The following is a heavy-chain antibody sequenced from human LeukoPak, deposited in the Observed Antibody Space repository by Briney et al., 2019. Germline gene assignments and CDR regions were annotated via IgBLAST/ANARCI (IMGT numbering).Heavy chain of an antibody. V-gene: IGHV3-23*01. D-gene: IGHD2-15*01. J-gene: IGHJ6*03. CDR1: GFTFSSYA. CDR2: ISGSGYTT. CDR3: AKIAAGDLYCSGGSCSYYYMDV. Sequence: GGSLRLSCAASGFTFSSYAMSWVRQAPGKGLEWVSGISGSGYTTYYADSVKGRFTISRDNSKNTLYLQMNSLRAEDTAVYYCAKIAAGDLYCSGGSCSYYYMDVWGKGTTVTVSS.